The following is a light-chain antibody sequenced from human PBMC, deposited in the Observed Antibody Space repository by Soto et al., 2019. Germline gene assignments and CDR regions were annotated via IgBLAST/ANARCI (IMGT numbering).Light chain of an antibody. V-gene: IGKV1-39*01. CDR1: QNIKSF. Sequence: DIQMTQSPSSLSASVGERVTITCRASQNIKSFLSWCQQKPGEAPILLIYSTSSVQSGVPSRFSGRRSGTDFSLSITSLQPEDFAIYYCQQTFVAPVTFGRGTKVEI. CDR3: QQTFVAPVT. CDR2: STS. J-gene: IGKJ4*01.